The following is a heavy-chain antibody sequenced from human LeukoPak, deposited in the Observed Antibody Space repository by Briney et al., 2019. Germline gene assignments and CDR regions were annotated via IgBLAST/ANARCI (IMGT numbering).Heavy chain of an antibody. CDR2: IIPIFGTA. CDR1: GGTFSSYA. Sequence: SVKVSCKASGGTFSSYAISWVRQAPGQGLEWMGGIIPIFGTANYAQKFQGRVTITTDESTSTAYMELSSLRSEDTAVYYCARSRANVDTAMVTNLLDYYYYMDVWGKGATVTVSS. D-gene: IGHD5-18*01. V-gene: IGHV1-69*05. CDR3: ARSRANVDTAMVTNLLDYYYYMDV. J-gene: IGHJ6*03.